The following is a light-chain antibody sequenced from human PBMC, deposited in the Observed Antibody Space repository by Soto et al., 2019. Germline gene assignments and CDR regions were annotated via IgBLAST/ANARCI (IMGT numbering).Light chain of an antibody. CDR3: QQYGSSPL. CDR1: QSVSGSY. CDR2: AAS. V-gene: IGKV3-20*01. Sequence: EIVLTQSPGSLSLSPGERATLSCRASQSVSGSYLAWYQQKPGQAPRLLIYAASTRATGISTRFSGSGSGTEFTLTISRLEPEDFAVYYCQQYGSSPLFGPGTRLEIK. J-gene: IGKJ5*01.